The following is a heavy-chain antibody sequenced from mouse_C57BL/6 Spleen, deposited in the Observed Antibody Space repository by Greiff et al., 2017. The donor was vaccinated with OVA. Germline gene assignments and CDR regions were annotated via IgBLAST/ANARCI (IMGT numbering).Heavy chain of an antibody. J-gene: IGHJ2*01. Sequence: VQLQQPGAELVMPGASVKLSCKASGYTFTSYWMHWVKQRPGQGLEWIGEIDPSDSYTNYNQKFKGKSTLTVDKSSSTAYMQLSSLTSEDSAVYYCARWNYRLVDYWGQGTTLTVSS. CDR2: IDPSDSYT. D-gene: IGHD1-2*01. V-gene: IGHV1-69*01. CDR3: ARWNYRLVDY. CDR1: GYTFTSYW.